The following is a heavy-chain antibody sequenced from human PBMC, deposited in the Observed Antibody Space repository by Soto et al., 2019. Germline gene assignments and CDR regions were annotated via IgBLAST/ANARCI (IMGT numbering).Heavy chain of an antibody. J-gene: IGHJ6*02. CDR2: TYYRSQWYY. CDR3: ARDREGYCSSSPCYQTPQYFYGMDV. V-gene: IGHV6-1*01. CDR1: GDSLSSDSAA. D-gene: IGHD2-2*01. Sequence: SQTLSLTCAISGDSLSSDSAAWNWIRQSPSRGLEWLGRTYYRSQWYYDYAVSVKSRITINPDTSKNQFSLQLNSVTPEDTAVYYCARDREGYCSSSPCYQTPQYFYGMDVWGQGTTVTVSS.